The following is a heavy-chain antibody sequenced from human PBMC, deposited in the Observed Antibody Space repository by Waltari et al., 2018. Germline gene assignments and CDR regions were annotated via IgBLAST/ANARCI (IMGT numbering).Heavy chain of an antibody. CDR3: ARPFDY. J-gene: IGHJ4*02. CDR2: FYSRERP. V-gene: IGHV4-39*01. CDR1: GGSISSSSYY. Sequence: QLQLQESGPGLVKPSETLSLTCTVSGGSISSSSYYWGWIRQPPGKGLGWIASFYSRERPYYNPSLKGRVTISVDTSKNQFSLKLSSGTAADTAVYYCARPFDYWGQGTLVTVSS.